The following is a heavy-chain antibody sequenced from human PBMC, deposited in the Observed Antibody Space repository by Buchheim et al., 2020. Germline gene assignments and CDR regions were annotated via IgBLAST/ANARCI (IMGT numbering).Heavy chain of an antibody. J-gene: IGHJ5*02. Sequence: QVQLQESGPGLVKPSQTLSLTCTVSGGSISSGDYYWSWIRQPPGKGLEWIGYIYYSGSTYYNPSLKRRVTISVDTSKNQFSLKLSSVTAADTAVYYCARTPLETITIFGVVKRNNWFDPWGQGTL. D-gene: IGHD3-3*01. V-gene: IGHV4-30-4*01. CDR2: IYYSGST. CDR1: GGSISSGDYY. CDR3: ARTPLETITIFGVVKRNNWFDP.